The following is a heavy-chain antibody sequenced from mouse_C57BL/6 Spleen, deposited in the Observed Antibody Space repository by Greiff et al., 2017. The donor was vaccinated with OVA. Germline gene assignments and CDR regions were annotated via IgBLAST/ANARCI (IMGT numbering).Heavy chain of an antibody. V-gene: IGHV1-55*01. J-gene: IGHJ4*01. Sequence: VQLQQPGAELVKPGASVKMSCKASGYTFTSYWITWVKQRPGQGLEWIGDIYPGSGSTNYNEKFKSKATLTVDTSSSTAYMQLSSLTSEDAAVYYCASGWLLRRAMDYWGQGTSVTVSS. CDR3: ASGWLLRRAMDY. D-gene: IGHD2-3*01. CDR2: IYPGSGST. CDR1: GYTFTSYW.